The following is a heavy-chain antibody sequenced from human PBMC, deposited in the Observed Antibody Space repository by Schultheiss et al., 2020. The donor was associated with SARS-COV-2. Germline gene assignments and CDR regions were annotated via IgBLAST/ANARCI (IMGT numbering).Heavy chain of an antibody. J-gene: IGHJ4*02. Sequence: GGSLRLSCAASGFTFSDYYMNWVRQAPGKGLEWVSSITSSTTIFYADSVKGRFTISRDNAKNSLYLQMNSLRDEDTAVYYCARGGGTYYDYIWGSYRFGYFDYWGQGTLVTVSS. CDR2: ITSSTTI. CDR3: ARGGGTYYDYIWGSYRFGYFDY. CDR1: GFTFSDYY. V-gene: IGHV3-69-1*01. D-gene: IGHD3-16*02.